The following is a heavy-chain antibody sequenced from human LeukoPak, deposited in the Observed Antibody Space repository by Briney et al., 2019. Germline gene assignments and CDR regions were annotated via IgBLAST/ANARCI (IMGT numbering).Heavy chain of an antibody. CDR2: SGSGGST. D-gene: IGHD3-3*01. V-gene: IGHV3-23*01. Sequence: GGSLRLSCAASGFTFSAYSMNWVRQAPGKGLEWVSGSGSGGSTYYADSVKGRFTISRDNSKNTLYLQMNSLRAEGTAVYYCAKDFWSGYYPNCWGQGTLVTVSS. J-gene: IGHJ4*02. CDR1: GFTFSAYS. CDR3: AKDFWSGYYPNC.